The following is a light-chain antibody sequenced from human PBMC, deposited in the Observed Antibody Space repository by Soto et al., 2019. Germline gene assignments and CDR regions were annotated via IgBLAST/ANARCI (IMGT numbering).Light chain of an antibody. CDR1: QSVSSY. Sequence: EIVLTQSPGTLSLSPGERATLSCRASQSVSSYLAWYQQKPGQAPRLLIYDASNRATGIPARFSGSGSGTDFTLTIRSLEPEDFAVYYCKQRSNWPLTVGQGTRLEIK. CDR2: DAS. CDR3: KQRSNWPLT. J-gene: IGKJ5*01. V-gene: IGKV3-11*01.